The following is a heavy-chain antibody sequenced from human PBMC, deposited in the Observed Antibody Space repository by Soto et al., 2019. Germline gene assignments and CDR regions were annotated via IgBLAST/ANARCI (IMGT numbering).Heavy chain of an antibody. CDR3: ASGYYDYIWGSYRLDY. CDR2: IYYSGST. V-gene: IGHV4-59*01. D-gene: IGHD3-16*02. Sequence: PSETLSLTCTVSGGSIISYYWSWIRQPPGKGLEWIGYIYYSGSTNYNPSLKSRVTISVDTSKNQFSLKLSSVTAADAAVYYCASGYYDYIWGSYRLDYWGQGTLVTVSS. CDR1: GGSIISYY. J-gene: IGHJ4*02.